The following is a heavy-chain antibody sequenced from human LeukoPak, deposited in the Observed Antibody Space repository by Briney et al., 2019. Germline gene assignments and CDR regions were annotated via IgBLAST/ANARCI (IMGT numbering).Heavy chain of an antibody. V-gene: IGHV1-2*02. CDR2: INPNNGGT. CDR1: GFIFTAYY. CDR3: ARGYSSPVPNFDY. D-gene: IGHD6-13*01. J-gene: IGHJ4*02. Sequence: ASVKVSCKASGFIFTAYYIHWVRQAPGQGLEWMGWINPNNGGTSYAQKFQGRVTMTRDTSITTAYMELPSLTSDDTAVYYCARGYSSPVPNFDYWGQGTLVTVSS.